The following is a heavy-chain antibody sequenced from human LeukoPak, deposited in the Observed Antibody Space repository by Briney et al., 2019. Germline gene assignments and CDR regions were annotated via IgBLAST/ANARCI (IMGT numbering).Heavy chain of an antibody. CDR1: GYSMRSGYY. D-gene: IGHD2-2*01. CDR2: IYHSGST. Sequence: PSETLSLTCTVSGYSMRSGYYWGWIRLAPGKGLEWIGSIYHSGSTYYNLYLRRRVIMSVDTSKNQFSLKVNSVTAADTANYYCARSHIVVVPAGRGSPYFHMDVWGRGTTVAVSS. J-gene: IGHJ6*03. V-gene: IGHV4-38-2*02. CDR3: ARSHIVVVPAGRGSPYFHMDV.